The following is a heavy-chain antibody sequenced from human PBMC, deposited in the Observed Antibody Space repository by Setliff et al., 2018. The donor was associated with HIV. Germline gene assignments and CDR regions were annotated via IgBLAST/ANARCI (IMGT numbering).Heavy chain of an antibody. CDR2: IYTTERI. D-gene: IGHD3-10*01. V-gene: IGHV4-59*11. CDR3: ARPGSSSYYYAMDV. Sequence: SETLSLTCSFSGGSISGHYWSWIRQTPGKGLEWIATIYTTERISYNPSLRSRVTISVETSQNLFSLRLRSVTAADTGVYYCARPGSSSYYYAMDVWGRGTTVTVSS. CDR1: GGSISGHY. J-gene: IGHJ6*02.